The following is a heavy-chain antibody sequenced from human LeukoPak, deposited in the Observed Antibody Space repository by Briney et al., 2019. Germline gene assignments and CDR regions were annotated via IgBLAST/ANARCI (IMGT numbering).Heavy chain of an antibody. CDR3: ARVSRGKSLTYYDFWSGYAPIDY. D-gene: IGHD3-3*01. CDR2: MNPNSGNT. CDR1: GYTFTSYD. J-gene: IGHJ4*02. Sequence: GASVKVSCKASGYTFTSYDINWVRQATGQGLEWMGWMNPNSGNTGYAQKFQGRVTMTRNTSISTAYMELSSLRSEDTAVYYCARVSRGKSLTYYDFWSGYAPIDYWGQGTLVTVSS. V-gene: IGHV1-8*01.